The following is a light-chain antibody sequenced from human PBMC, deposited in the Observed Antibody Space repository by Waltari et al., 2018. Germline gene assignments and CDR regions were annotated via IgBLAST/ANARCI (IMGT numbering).Light chain of an antibody. J-gene: IGLJ1*01. CDR3: SSFTRSNSYV. CDR1: SSDVANNNY. Sequence: QSALTQPASVSGSPGQSITISCTGTSSDVANNNYLAWYQQHPGKAPKLMILEVSNRPSGVSTRFSGSKSGSTASLTISGLQSEDEAEYYCSSFTRSNSYVFGTGTEVIVL. V-gene: IGLV2-14*01. CDR2: EVS.